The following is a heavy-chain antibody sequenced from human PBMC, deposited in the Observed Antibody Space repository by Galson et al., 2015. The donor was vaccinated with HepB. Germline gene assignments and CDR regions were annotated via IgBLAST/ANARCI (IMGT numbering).Heavy chain of an antibody. Sequence: SVKVSCKASGYTFTGYYMHWVRQAPGQGLEWMGWINPNSGGTNYAQKFQGWVTMTRDTSISTAYMELSRLRSDDTAVYYCARNLPPRLVTGFYYYYYGMDVWGQGTTVTVSS. D-gene: IGHD2-21*02. CDR2: INPNSGGT. V-gene: IGHV1-2*04. J-gene: IGHJ6*02. CDR1: GYTFTGYY. CDR3: ARNLPPRLVTGFYYYYYGMDV.